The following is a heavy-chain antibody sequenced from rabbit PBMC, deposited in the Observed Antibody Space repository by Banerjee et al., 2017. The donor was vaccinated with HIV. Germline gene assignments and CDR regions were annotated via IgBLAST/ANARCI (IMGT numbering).Heavy chain of an antibody. CDR3: ARYDDYTYDYSGYALNL. CDR2: IYAGSSGST. V-gene: IGHV1S40*01. CDR1: GFSFSSSYW. J-gene: IGHJ4*01. D-gene: IGHD6-1*01. Sequence: QSLEESGGDLVKPGASLTLTCTASGFSFSSSYWICWVRQAPGKGLEWIACIYAGSSGSTHYASWAKGRFTISKTSSTTVTLQMTSLTAADTTTYFCARYDDYTYDYSGYALNLWGPGTLVTVS.